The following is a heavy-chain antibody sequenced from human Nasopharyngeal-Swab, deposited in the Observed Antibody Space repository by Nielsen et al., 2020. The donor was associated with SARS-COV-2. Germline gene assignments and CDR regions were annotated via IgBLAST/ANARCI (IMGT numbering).Heavy chain of an antibody. CDR1: GGSFSGYY. CDR2: INHSGST. CDR3: ARGPLTNYDSSGYYCDY. J-gene: IGHJ4*02. Sequence: SETLSLTCAVYGGSFSGYYWSWIRQPPGKGLEWIGEINHSGSTNYNPSLKSRVTISVDTSKNQFSLKLSSVTAADTAVYYCARGPLTNYDSSGYYCDYWGQGTLVTVSS. D-gene: IGHD3-22*01. V-gene: IGHV4-34*01.